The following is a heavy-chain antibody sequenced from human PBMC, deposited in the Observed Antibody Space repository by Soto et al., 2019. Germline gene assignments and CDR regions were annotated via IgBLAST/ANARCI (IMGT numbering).Heavy chain of an antibody. D-gene: IGHD6-19*01. V-gene: IGHV4-61*08. Sequence: PSETLSLTCTVSGGSISSGGYYWSWVRQPPGKGLEWIGEIHHTGGGNHNPSLNGRVTISVDKSNNQFSLKLNSMTAADTAVYYCARVPGAVEPTRLAFWGTGILVPVSS. CDR2: IHHTGGG. CDR3: ARVPGAVEPTRLAF. CDR1: GGSISSGGYY. J-gene: IGHJ4*02.